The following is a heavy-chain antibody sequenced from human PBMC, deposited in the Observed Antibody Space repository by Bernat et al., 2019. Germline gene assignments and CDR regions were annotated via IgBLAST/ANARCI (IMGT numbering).Heavy chain of an antibody. D-gene: IGHD1-1*01. CDR1: GLQISDAW. CDR3: TTGSGSDWDG. CDR2: IKRKIDGETI. Sequence: QMEESGGGLVKPGGSLRLSCVASGLQISDAWVSWVRQAPGKGLEWIANIKRKIDGETIDYAAPVKGRLSISRDDSKNTAFLQMNSLKTEDTAVYFCTTGSGSDWDGWGQGTLVTVSS. V-gene: IGHV3-15*01. J-gene: IGHJ4*02.